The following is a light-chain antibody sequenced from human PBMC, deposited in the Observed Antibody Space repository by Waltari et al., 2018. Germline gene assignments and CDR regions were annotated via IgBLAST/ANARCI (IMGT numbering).Light chain of an antibody. CDR1: KIGSKN. V-gene: IGLV3-21*02. Sequence: SYELTHPPSVSVAPGQTATITCDGDKIGSKNVTWYQHKPGQAPVLVVYDDGDRPSGIPERFSGSNSGNTAALTISRVDAGDEAEYYCQVWDSGSNHYVFGTVTKVTVL. CDR3: QVWDSGSNHYV. J-gene: IGLJ1*01. CDR2: DDG.